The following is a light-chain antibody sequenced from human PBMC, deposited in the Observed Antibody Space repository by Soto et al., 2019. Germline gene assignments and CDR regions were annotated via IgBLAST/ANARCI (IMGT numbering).Light chain of an antibody. Sequence: EIMLSLSPGTLSLYPGERATLFCRASQSVTSSSIAWHQQKRGQAPRLLIYGASSRATGIPDRFSGSGSGTDFTLTISRLESDDSAVYYCQHYGSSPGLTFGGGTKVEIK. CDR1: QSVTSSS. J-gene: IGKJ4*01. V-gene: IGKV3-20*01. CDR3: QHYGSSPGLT. CDR2: GAS.